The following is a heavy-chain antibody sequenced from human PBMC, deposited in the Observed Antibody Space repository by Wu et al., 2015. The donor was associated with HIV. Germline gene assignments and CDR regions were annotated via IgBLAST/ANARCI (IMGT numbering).Heavy chain of an antibody. J-gene: IGHJ3*02. V-gene: IGHV1-2*02. D-gene: IGHD3-22*01. CDR1: GYTFTGYY. CDR3: ARVPPLTRRVVVSVHTADAFDI. Sequence: QVQLVQSGTEVKKPGASVKVSCKTSGYTFTGYYMHWVRQAPGQRLEWMGWINPNSGGTNYAQKFQGRVTMTRDTSITTAYMELSRLRSDDTAVYYCARVPPLTRRVVVSVHTADAFDIWGQGTMVTVSS. CDR2: INPNSGGT.